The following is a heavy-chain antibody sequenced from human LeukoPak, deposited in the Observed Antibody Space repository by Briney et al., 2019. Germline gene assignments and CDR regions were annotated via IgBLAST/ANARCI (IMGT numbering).Heavy chain of an antibody. CDR2: MNPNSGNT. Sequence: ASVKVSCKASGYTFTSYDINWVRQATGQGLEWMGWMNPNSGNTGYAQKFQGRVTMTRNTSISTAYMELSSLRSDDTAVYYCARVPYSSPEYFQHWGQGTLVTVSS. J-gene: IGHJ1*01. CDR1: GYTFTSYD. V-gene: IGHV1-8*01. D-gene: IGHD6-13*01. CDR3: ARVPYSSPEYFQH.